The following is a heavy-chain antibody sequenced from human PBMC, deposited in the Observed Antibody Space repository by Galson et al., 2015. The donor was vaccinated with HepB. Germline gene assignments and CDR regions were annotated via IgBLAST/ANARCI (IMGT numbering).Heavy chain of an antibody. D-gene: IGHD2-2*01. CDR3: ASMDYCSSTSCSAYYYYYGMDV. CDR2: ISSSSSYT. Sequence: SLRLSCAASGFTFSDYYMSWIRQAPGKGLEWVSYISSSSSYTNYADSVKGRFTISRDNAKNSLYLQMNSLRAEDTAVYYCASMDYCSSTSCSAYYYYYGMDVWGQGTTVTVSS. CDR1: GFTFSDYY. V-gene: IGHV3-11*06. J-gene: IGHJ6*02.